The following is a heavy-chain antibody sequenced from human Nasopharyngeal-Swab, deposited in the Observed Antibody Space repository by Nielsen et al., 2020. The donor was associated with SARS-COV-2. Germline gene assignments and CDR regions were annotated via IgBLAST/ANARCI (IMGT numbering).Heavy chain of an antibody. Sequence: ASVKVSCKASGYTFTSYAMHWVRQAPGQRLEWMGWINAGNGYTKYSQKFQGRVTITRDTSASTAYMELSSLRSEDTAVYYCARDFPVRSYGYVGGFDYWGQGTLVTVSS. CDR1: GYTFTSYA. CDR3: ARDFPVRSYGYVGGFDY. CDR2: INAGNGYT. D-gene: IGHD5-18*01. V-gene: IGHV1-3*01. J-gene: IGHJ4*02.